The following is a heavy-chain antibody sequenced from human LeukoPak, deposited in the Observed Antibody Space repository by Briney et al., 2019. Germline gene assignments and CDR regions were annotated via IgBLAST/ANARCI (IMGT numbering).Heavy chain of an antibody. V-gene: IGHV4-59*08. CDR2: IYYSGST. Sequence: SETLSLTCTVSGGSISSYYWSWIRQPPGKGLDWIGYIYYSGSTNYNPSLKSRVTISVDTSKNQFSLKLSSVTAADTAVYYCARHRPYYYDSSGQTHFDYWGQGTLVTVSS. J-gene: IGHJ4*02. CDR3: ARHRPYYYDSSGQTHFDY. CDR1: GGSISSYY. D-gene: IGHD3-22*01.